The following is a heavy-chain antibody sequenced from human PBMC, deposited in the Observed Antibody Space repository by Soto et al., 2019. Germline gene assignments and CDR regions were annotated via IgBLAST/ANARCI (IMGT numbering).Heavy chain of an antibody. Sequence: ASVKVSCKASGFTFTSSAVQWVRQARGQRLEWIGWIVVGSGNTNYAQKFQERVTITRDMSTSTAYMELSSLRSEDTAVYYCAAGTHSSSWYGYYGMDVWGQGTTVTAP. J-gene: IGHJ6*02. CDR3: AAGTHSSSWYGYYGMDV. CDR2: IVVGSGNT. D-gene: IGHD6-13*01. CDR1: GFTFTSSA. V-gene: IGHV1-58*01.